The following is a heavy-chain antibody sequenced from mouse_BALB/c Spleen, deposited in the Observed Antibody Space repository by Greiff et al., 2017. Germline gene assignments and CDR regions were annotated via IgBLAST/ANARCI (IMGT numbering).Heavy chain of an antibody. D-gene: IGHD2-1*01. J-gene: IGHJ3*01. CDR1: GFTFSSYA. CDR3: ARGRGNYGWFAY. Sequence: VQLKESGGGLVKPGGSLKLSCAASGFTFSSYAMSWVRQTPEKRLEWVASISSGGSTYYPDSVKGRFTISRDNARNILYLQMSSLRSEDTAMYYCARGRGNYGWFAYWGQGTLVTVSA. V-gene: IGHV5-6-5*01. CDR2: ISSGGST.